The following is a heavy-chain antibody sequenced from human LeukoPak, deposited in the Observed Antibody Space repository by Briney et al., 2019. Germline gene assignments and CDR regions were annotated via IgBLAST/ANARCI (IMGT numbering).Heavy chain of an antibody. J-gene: IGHJ3*02. V-gene: IGHV4-30-4*08. Sequence: ASETLSLTCTVSGGSISSYYWSWIRQPPGKGLEWIGYIYYSGSTYYNPSLKSRVTISVDTSKNQFSLKLSSVTAADTAVYYCAREPLSGAFDIWGQGTMVTVSS. CDR1: GGSISSYY. CDR2: IYYSGST. D-gene: IGHD6-25*01. CDR3: AREPLSGAFDI.